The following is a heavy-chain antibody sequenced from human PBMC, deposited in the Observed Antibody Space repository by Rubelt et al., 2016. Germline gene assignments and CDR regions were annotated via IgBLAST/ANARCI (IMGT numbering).Heavy chain of an antibody. V-gene: IGHV3-7*01. CDR1: GFTFNSYW. CDR3: ARENWGYYYGLDV. CDR2: IKQDGNEK. D-gene: IGHD3-16*01. J-gene: IGHJ6*02. Sequence: SLRLSCAASGFTFNSYWMTWVRQAPGKGLEWVANIKQDGNEKYYVDSVKGRFTISRDNAKNSLYLQMSSLRAEDTAVYYCARENWGYYYGLDVWGQGTTVTVSS.